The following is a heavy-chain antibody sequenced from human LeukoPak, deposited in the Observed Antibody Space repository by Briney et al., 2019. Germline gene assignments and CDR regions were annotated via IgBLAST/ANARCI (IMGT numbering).Heavy chain of an antibody. CDR2: ITSSGDGT. D-gene: IGHD3-22*01. V-gene: IGHV3-23*01. CDR1: GFTFSIYA. J-gene: IGHJ4*02. CDR3: AKDRPNYYGSNGHYYRRDGDY. Sequence: GGSLRLSCAASGFTFSIYAMSWVRQAPGKGLQWVSSITSSGDGTYYADSVKGRFTISRDNSENMLYLQMNSLRVEDTAVYFCAKDRPNYYGSNGHYYRRDGDYWGQGALVTVSS.